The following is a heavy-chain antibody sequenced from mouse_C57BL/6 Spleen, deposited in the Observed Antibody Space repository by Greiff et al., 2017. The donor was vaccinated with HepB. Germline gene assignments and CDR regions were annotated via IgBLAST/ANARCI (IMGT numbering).Heavy chain of an antibody. CDR1: GYTFTSYW. CDR2: IYPGNSDT. Sequence: VQLQQSGTVLARPGASVKMSCKTSGYTFTSYWMHWVKQRPGQGLEWIGAIYPGNSDTSYNQKFKGKAKLTAVTSASTAYMELSSLTNEDSAVYYCAYYDYDGWFAYWGQGTLVTVSA. J-gene: IGHJ3*01. CDR3: AYYDYDGWFAY. V-gene: IGHV1-5*01. D-gene: IGHD2-4*01.